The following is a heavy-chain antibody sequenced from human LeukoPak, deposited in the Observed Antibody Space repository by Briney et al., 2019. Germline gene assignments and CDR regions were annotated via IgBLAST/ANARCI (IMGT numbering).Heavy chain of an antibody. D-gene: IGHD3-10*01. V-gene: IGHV3-30*01. CDR1: GFTFSRNS. Sequence: GGSLRLSCAASGFTFSRNSMHWVRQAPGKGLEWVAVTSYDGDITYYADSVKGRFTISRDNPKNTLYLQLNSLRAEDTAVYYCARDSTYYYDSGSSGPHYFDYWGQGTLVTVSS. CDR3: ARDSTYYYDSGSSGPHYFDY. J-gene: IGHJ4*02. CDR2: TSYDGDIT.